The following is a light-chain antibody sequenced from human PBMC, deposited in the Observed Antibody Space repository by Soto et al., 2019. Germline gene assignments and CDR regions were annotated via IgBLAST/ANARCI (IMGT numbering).Light chain of an antibody. CDR3: QQYGSSPALT. Sequence: EIVLTQSPDTLSFSPGDRATLSCRASQSLSSSYLAWYQQKPGQAPRLLIYGASSSATGIPDMFSGSGYGTDFTLTISRLEPEDFAVYYCQQYGSSPALTFGGGTKVEIE. V-gene: IGKV3-20*01. CDR2: GAS. CDR1: QSLSSSY. J-gene: IGKJ4*01.